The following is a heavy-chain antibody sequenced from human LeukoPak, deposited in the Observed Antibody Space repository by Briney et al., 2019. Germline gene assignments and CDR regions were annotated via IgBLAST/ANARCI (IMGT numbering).Heavy chain of an antibody. CDR2: IDHSGST. CDR3: ARGVGAMGGGVFDY. V-gene: IGHV4-34*01. J-gene: IGHJ4*02. CDR1: GGSFSGYY. Sequence: ASETLSLTCAVYGGSFSGYYWSWIRQPPGKGLEWIGEIDHSGSTNYNPSLKSRVTISVDTSKNQFSLKLSSVTAADTAVYYCARGVGAMGGGVFDYWGQGTLVTVSS. D-gene: IGHD5-18*01.